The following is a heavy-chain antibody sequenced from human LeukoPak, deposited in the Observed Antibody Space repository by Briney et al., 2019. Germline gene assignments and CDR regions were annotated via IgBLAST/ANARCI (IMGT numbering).Heavy chain of an antibody. CDR2: IYYSGST. D-gene: IGHD6-19*01. Sequence: SETLSLTCTVSGGSISSYYWSWIRQPPGKGLEWIGYIYYSGSTNYNPSLKSRVIISVDTSKNQFSLKLSSVTAADTAVYYCARVRLINSTGWYLGFDYWGQGTLVTVSS. CDR3: ARVRLINSTGWYLGFDY. CDR1: GGSISSYY. V-gene: IGHV4-59*01. J-gene: IGHJ4*02.